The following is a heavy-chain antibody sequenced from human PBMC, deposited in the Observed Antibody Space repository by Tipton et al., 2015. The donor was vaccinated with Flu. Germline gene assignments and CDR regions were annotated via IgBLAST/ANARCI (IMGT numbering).Heavy chain of an antibody. Sequence: GSLRLSCAASGFTVSSKYMGWVRQAPGKGLQWVSVIYSIGSTYYADSVKGRFTISRDNSKNTLYLQMNSLRVEDTAVYYCARDTSYCSGGSCDYWGQGTLVTVSS. CDR3: ARDTSYCSGGSCDY. CDR1: GFTVSSKY. D-gene: IGHD2-15*01. V-gene: IGHV3-53*01. CDR2: IYSIGST. J-gene: IGHJ4*02.